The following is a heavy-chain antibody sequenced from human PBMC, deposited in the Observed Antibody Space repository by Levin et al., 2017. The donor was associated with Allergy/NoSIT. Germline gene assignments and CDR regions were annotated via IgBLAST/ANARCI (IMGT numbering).Heavy chain of an antibody. D-gene: IGHD4-17*01. Sequence: RSGGSLRLSCAASGFTFSNAWMSWVRQAPGKGLEWVGRIKSKTDGGTTDYAAPVKGRFTISRDDSKNTLYLQMNSLKTEDTAVYYCTTPKDYGDYDYFDYWGQGTLVTVSS. CDR2: IKSKTDGGTT. J-gene: IGHJ4*02. V-gene: IGHV3-15*01. CDR3: TTPKDYGDYDYFDY. CDR1: GFTFSNAW.